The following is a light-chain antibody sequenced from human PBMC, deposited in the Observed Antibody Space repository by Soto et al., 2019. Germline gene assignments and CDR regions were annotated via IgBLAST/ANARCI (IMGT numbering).Light chain of an antibody. CDR1: QSVSSSY. V-gene: IGKV3-20*01. J-gene: IGKJ1*01. CDR2: GAS. Sequence: EIVLTQSPGTLSLSPGERATLSCRASQSVSSSYLAWYQQKPGQAPRPLIYGASSRATGIPDRFSGSGSGTDFTLTISRLEPDDWAVYYCQQYGSSPGTFGQGTKVEVK. CDR3: QQYGSSPGT.